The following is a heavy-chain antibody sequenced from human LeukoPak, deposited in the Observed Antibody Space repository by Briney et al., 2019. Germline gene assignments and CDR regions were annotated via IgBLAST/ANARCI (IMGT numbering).Heavy chain of an antibody. CDR3: SEGLDY. J-gene: IGHJ4*02. CDR2: IASAAHGGTT. CDR1: GVTFSRNA. V-gene: IGHV3-15*04. Sequence: PGGSLRLSCAASGVTFSRNAMSWVRQAPGKGLEWVGRIASAAHGGTTDYAAPVKGRFTISRDDSKDTLYLQMNSLKTEDTAVYFCSEGLDYWGQGTLVTVSS.